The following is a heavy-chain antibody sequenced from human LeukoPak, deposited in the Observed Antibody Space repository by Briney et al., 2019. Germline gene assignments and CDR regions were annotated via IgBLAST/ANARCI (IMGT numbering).Heavy chain of an antibody. D-gene: IGHD6-19*01. CDR3: ARVRRVYSSGWYGSPGGYYGMDV. J-gene: IGHJ6*02. CDR2: INHSGST. Sequence: SETLSLTCAVYGGSFSGYYWSWIRQPPGKGLEWIGEINHSGSTNYNPSLKSRVTMSVDTSKNQFSLKLSSVTAADTAVYYCARVRRVYSSGWYGSPGGYYGMDVWGQGTTVTVSS. CDR1: GGSFSGYY. V-gene: IGHV4-34*01.